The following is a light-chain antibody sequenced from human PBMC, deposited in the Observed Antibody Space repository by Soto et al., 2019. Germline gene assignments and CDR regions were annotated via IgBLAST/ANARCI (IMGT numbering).Light chain of an antibody. J-gene: IGKJ5*01. CDR1: QNVDIY. CDR3: QQRRNWPPLT. Sequence: ETVLTQSPATLSLSPGERATLSCRVSQNVDIYLAWYQQKPGQAPRLLIYDASNRATGVPPRFSGSGSGTDFTLTISSLEPEDFALYYCQQRRNWPPLTFGQGTRLEIK. CDR2: DAS. V-gene: IGKV3-11*01.